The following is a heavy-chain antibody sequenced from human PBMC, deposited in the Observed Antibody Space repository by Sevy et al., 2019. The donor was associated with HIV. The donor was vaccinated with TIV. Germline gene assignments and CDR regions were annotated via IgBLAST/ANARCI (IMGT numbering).Heavy chain of an antibody. J-gene: IGHJ6*02. V-gene: IGHV1-18*04. CDR2: ISAYNGNT. CDR3: ARDLEADIYCSNGVCYHYYYYGMDV. D-gene: IGHD2-8*01. CDR1: GYTFTSYG. Sequence: GASVKVSCKASGYTFTSYGISWVRQAPGQGLEWMGWISAYNGNTNYAQKLQGRVTMTTDTSTSTAYMELRSLRSDDTAVYYCARDLEADIYCSNGVCYHYYYYGMDVWGQGTTVTVSS.